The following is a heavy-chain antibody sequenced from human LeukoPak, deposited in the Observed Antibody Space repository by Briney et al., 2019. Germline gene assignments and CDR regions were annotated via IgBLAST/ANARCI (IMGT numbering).Heavy chain of an antibody. CDR2: IYYSGST. J-gene: IGHJ4*02. V-gene: IGHV4-59*08. D-gene: IGHD3-9*01. CDR3: ARPTYYDTLTGLGY. Sequence: SETLSLTCTVSGGSISSYYWSRIRQPPGNGLEWIGYIYYSGSTNYNPSLKSRVTISVDTSKNQFSLKLSSVTAADTAVYYCARPTYYDTLTGLGYWGQGTLVTVSS. CDR1: GGSISSYY.